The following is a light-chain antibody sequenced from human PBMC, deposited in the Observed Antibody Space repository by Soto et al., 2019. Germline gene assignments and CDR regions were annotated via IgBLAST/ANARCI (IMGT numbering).Light chain of an antibody. CDR1: QSISSC. V-gene: IGKV1-39*01. CDR3: QQSYSTFLVT. Sequence: DIQMTQSPSSLSASVGDRVTITCRASQSISSCLNWYQQKPGKAPKLLIYAASSLQSGVPSRFSGSGSGTDFTLTISSLQPEDFATYYCQQSYSTFLVTFGPGTKVDIK. J-gene: IGKJ3*01. CDR2: AAS.